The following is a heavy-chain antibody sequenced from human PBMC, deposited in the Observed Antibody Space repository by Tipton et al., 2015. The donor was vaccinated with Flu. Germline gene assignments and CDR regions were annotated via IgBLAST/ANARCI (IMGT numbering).Heavy chain of an antibody. D-gene: IGHD3-16*01. Sequence: SLRLSCAASGFTFSDYWMIWVRQAPGKGLEWVANIKGDGSEKYYVDSVKGRFTISRDNAKNSLYLQMNSLRVEDTAVYYCARAVAWDYFNYWGQGTLVTVST. V-gene: IGHV3-7*01. J-gene: IGHJ4*02. CDR2: IKGDGSEK. CDR1: GFTFSDYW. CDR3: ARAVAWDYFNY.